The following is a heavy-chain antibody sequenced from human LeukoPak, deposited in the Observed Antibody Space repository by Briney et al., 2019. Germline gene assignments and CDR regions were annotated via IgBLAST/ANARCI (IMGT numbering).Heavy chain of an antibody. D-gene: IGHD4-17*01. CDR3: ARLGRRGYGAKVAFDI. CDR2: IYYSGST. Sequence: GSLRLSCAASGFTFSSYEMNWLRQPPGKGLEWIGSIYYSGSTYYNPSLKSRVTISVDTSKNQFSLKLSSVTAADTAVYYCARLGRRGYGAKVAFDIWGQGTMVTVSS. J-gene: IGHJ3*02. V-gene: IGHV4-39*01. CDR1: GFTFSSYE.